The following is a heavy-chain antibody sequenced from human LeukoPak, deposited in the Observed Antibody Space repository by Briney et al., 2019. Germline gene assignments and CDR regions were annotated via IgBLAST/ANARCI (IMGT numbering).Heavy chain of an antibody. CDR3: ARGLTIFGVVIIGY. CDR2: INPNSGGT. CDR1: GYTFAGYY. Sequence: ASVKVSCKASGYTFAGYYMHWLRQAPGQGLEWMGWINPNSGGTNYAQKFQGRVTMTRDTSTSTAYMELSRLRSDDTAVYYCARGLTIFGVVIIGYWGQGTLVTVSS. V-gene: IGHV1-2*02. D-gene: IGHD3-3*01. J-gene: IGHJ4*02.